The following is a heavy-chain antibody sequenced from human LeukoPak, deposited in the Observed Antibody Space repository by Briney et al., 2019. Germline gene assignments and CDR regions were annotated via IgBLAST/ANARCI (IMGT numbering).Heavy chain of an antibody. Sequence: ASVKVSCKASGYTFTSYDINWVRQAPGQGLEWMGWMNPNSGNTGYAQKFQGRVTMTRNTSISTAYMELSSLRSEDTAVYYCARVGLDFDWLIPPDYWGQGTLVTVSS. CDR1: GYTFTSYD. CDR3: ARVGLDFDWLIPPDY. V-gene: IGHV1-8*01. J-gene: IGHJ4*02. D-gene: IGHD3-9*01. CDR2: MNPNSGNT.